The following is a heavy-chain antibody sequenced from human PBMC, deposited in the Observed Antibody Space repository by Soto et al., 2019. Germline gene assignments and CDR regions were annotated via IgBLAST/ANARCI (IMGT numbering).Heavy chain of an antibody. CDR3: ARDIAWSNGEAPDY. CDR2: ISAYNGNT. Sequence: ASVKVSCKASGYTFTSYGISWVRQAPGQGLEWMGWISAYNGNTNYAQKLQGRVTMTTDTSTSTAYIELRSLRSDDTAVYYCARDIAWSNGEAPDYWGQGTLVTVSS. J-gene: IGHJ4*02. CDR1: GYTFTSYG. V-gene: IGHV1-18*01. D-gene: IGHD3-10*01.